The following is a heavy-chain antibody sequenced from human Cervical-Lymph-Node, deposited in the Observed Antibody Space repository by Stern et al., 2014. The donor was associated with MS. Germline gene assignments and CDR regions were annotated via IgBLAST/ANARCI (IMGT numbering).Heavy chain of an antibody. V-gene: IGHV3-30-3*01. CDR3: AREDYRNYSPHIDY. J-gene: IGHJ4*02. D-gene: IGHD4-11*01. CDR1: GFSFTGHT. CDR2: ISYDGSKK. Sequence: MPLVESGGGVVQPGRSLRLSCAASGFSFTGHTMHCVRQAPGKGLAWVTSISYDGSKKQYAGSVKGRFTISRDAAKNTLYLQMNSLRVEDTALYYCAREDYRNYSPHIDYWGQGTLVTVSS.